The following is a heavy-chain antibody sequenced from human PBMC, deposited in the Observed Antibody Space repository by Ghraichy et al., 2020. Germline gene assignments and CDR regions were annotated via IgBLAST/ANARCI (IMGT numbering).Heavy chain of an antibody. CDR3: ARAPSSGYYPHIRLYYYYGMDV. J-gene: IGHJ6*02. CDR2: IYYSGST. CDR1: GGSISSSSYY. D-gene: IGHD3-22*01. V-gene: IGHV4-39*01. Sequence: SETLSLTCTVSGGSISSSSYYWGWIRQPPGKGLEWIGSIYYSGSTYYNPSLKSRVTISVDTSKNQFSLKLSSVTAADTAVYYCARAPSSGYYPHIRLYYYYGMDVWGQGTTVTVSS.